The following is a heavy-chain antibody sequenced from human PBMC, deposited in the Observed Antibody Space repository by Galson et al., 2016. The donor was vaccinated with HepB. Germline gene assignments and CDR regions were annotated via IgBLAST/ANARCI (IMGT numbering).Heavy chain of an antibody. J-gene: IGHJ4*02. CDR3: ARVQTFYDYTWGTSRPRYFDY. Sequence: SLRLSCAVSGFAVRSNFMAWVRQAPGKGLEWVSLIYSGGSTYYADSVRGRFTISRDICKNTLFLEMLNLRAEDTAVYYCARVQTFYDYTWGTSRPRYFDYWGQGTLVTVSS. CDR1: GFAVRSNF. D-gene: IGHD3-16*02. CDR2: IYSGGST. V-gene: IGHV3-53*01.